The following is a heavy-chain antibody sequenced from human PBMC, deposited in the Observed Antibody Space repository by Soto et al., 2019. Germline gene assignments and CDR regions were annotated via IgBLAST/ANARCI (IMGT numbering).Heavy chain of an antibody. CDR3: ARDSRGAFDI. Sequence: QVQLVESGGGVVQPGRSMRLSCAASGFTFSSYAMHWVRQAPGKGLEWVAVISYDGSNKYYADSEKGRFTISRDNSKNTRDRQKNSLRAEDTAVYYCARDSRGAFDIWGQGTMVTVSS. V-gene: IGHV3-30-3*01. J-gene: IGHJ3*02. CDR1: GFTFSSYA. D-gene: IGHD3-10*01. CDR2: ISYDGSNK.